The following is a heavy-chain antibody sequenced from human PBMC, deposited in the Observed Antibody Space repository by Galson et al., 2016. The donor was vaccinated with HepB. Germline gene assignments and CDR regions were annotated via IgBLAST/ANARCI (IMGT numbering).Heavy chain of an antibody. CDR2: IWYDGSNK. J-gene: IGHJ4*02. CDR1: GFSFSNHG. CDR3: ARTPRALGNVPLNYFDY. V-gene: IGHV3-33*01. Sequence: SLRLSCAASGFSFSNHGMHWVRQAPGKGLEWVSIIWYDGSNKYYADSVKGRFTISRDSSKNTLYLQMNNLRAEDTAVYYCARTPRALGNVPLNYFDYWGQGTLVTVSS. D-gene: IGHD7-27*01.